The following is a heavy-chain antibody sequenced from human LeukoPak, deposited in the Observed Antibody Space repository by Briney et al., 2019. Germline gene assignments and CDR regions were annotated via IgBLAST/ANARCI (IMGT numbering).Heavy chain of an antibody. CDR3: ARDPYYYGSGSYYNHRWFDP. CDR2: IYTSGST. Sequence: PSETLSLTCTVSGGSISSYYWSWIRQPAGKGLEWIGRIYTSGSTNYNPSLKSRVTMSVDTSKNQFSLKLSSVTAADTAVYYCARDPYYYGSGSYYNHRWFDPWGQGTLVTVSS. J-gene: IGHJ5*02. CDR1: GGSISSYY. V-gene: IGHV4-4*07. D-gene: IGHD3-10*01.